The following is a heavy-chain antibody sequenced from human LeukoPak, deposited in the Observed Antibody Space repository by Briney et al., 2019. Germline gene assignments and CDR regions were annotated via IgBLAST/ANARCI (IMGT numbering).Heavy chain of an antibody. J-gene: IGHJ4*02. CDR2: ISAYNGNT. Sequence: GASVKVSCKASGYTFTAYYIHWVRQAPGQGLEWMGWISAYNGNTNYAQKLQGRVTMTTDTSTSTAYMELRSLRSDDTAVYYCARVWHSGWYLDYWGQGTLVTVSS. CDR1: GYTFTAYY. V-gene: IGHV1-18*01. CDR3: ARVWHSGWYLDY. D-gene: IGHD6-19*01.